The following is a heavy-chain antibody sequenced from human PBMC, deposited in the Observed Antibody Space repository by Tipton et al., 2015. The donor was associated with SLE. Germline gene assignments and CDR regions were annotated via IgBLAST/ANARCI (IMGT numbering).Heavy chain of an antibody. CDR1: GGSISSYY. V-gene: IGHV4-59*01. J-gene: IGHJ4*02. CDR3: ARWAGPTFNFDY. CDR2: IYYSGST. Sequence: TLSLTCTVSGGSISSYYWSWIRQPPGKGLEWIGYIYYSGSTNYNPSLKSRVTISVDTSKNQFSLKLSSVTAADTAVYYCARWAGPTFNFDYWGQGTLVTVSS. D-gene: IGHD4-11*01.